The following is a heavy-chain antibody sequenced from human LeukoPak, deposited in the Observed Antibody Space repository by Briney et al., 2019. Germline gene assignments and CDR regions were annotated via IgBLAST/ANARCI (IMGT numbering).Heavy chain of an antibody. J-gene: IGHJ4*02. CDR3: ARDTYDSSATLDY. D-gene: IGHD3-22*01. CDR2: IKQDGSEK. Sequence: GGSLRLSCAASGFTFSSYWMSWVRQAPGKGLEWVANIKQDGSEKYYVDSVKGRFTISRDNAKNSLYLQMNSLRAEDTAVYYCARDTYDSSATLDYWGQGTLVTVSS. CDR1: GFTFSSYW. V-gene: IGHV3-7*01.